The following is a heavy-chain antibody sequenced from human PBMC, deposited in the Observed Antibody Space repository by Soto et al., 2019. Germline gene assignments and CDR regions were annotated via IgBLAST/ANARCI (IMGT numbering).Heavy chain of an antibody. CDR3: ATPGAYGGPSYGMDV. CDR1: GYTFTYRY. J-gene: IGHJ6*02. D-gene: IGHD3-10*01. CDR2: ITGINGDT. Sequence: QMPLVQSGAEVKKTGSSVKVSCTASGYTFTYRYLHWVRQAPGQALEWMGWITGINGDTNFAQKFQGRVTITRDRSMTTASMELSSLASDDTGIYYCATPGAYGGPSYGMDVWGQGTSVTVSS. V-gene: IGHV1-45*02.